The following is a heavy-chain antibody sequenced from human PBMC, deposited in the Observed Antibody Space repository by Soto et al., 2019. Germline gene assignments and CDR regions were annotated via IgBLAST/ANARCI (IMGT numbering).Heavy chain of an antibody. CDR2: ISGSGGST. CDR1: GFTFSSYA. V-gene: IGHV3-23*01. Sequence: SGGSLRLSCAASGFTFSSYAMSWVRQAPGKGLEWVSAISGSGGSTYYADSVKGRFTISRDNSKNTLYLQMNSLRAEDTAVYYCAKRMGVLLWFGEPHPVDYWGQGTLVTVSS. J-gene: IGHJ4*02. D-gene: IGHD3-10*01. CDR3: AKRMGVLLWFGEPHPVDY.